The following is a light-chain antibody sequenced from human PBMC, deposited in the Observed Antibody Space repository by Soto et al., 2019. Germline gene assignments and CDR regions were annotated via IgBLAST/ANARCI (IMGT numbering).Light chain of an antibody. V-gene: IGKV3-15*01. CDR3: QQYNNFWT. J-gene: IGKJ1*01. CDR1: QSVSSN. CDR2: GAS. Sequence: EIVMTQSPATLSVSPGEGATLSCRASQSVSSNLAWYRQKPGQAPRLLIYGASTRATDIPVRFSGSGSGTEFTLTISSLQSEDFAVYYCQQYNNFWTFGQGTKVEIK.